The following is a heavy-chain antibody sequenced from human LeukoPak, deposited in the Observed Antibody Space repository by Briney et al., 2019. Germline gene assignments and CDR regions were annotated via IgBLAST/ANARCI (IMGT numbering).Heavy chain of an antibody. CDR2: IRYDGSNK. CDR1: GFTFSSYG. J-gene: IGHJ4*02. Sequence: GGSLRLSCAASGFTFSSYGMHWVRQAPGEGLEWVAFIRYDGSNKYYADSVKGRFTISRDNSKNTLYLQMNSLRAEDTAVYYCAKTTGSGSPALRYWGQGTLVTVSS. CDR3: AKTTGSGSPALRY. D-gene: IGHD3-10*01. V-gene: IGHV3-30*02.